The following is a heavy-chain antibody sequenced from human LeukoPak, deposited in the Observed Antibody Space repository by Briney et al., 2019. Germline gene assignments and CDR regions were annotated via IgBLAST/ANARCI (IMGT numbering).Heavy chain of an antibody. Sequence: PMRSLRLSCAASGFTFSNYGIHWVRQAPGKGLEWVAVISDDGSNKYYADSVKGRFTIYKDNSKNTLFLQMDSLIAEDTAVYYCVKDEAVAGTFAFDYWGEGTLVAVSS. D-gene: IGHD6-19*01. CDR2: ISDDGSNK. CDR3: VKDEAVAGTFAFDY. V-gene: IGHV3-30*18. CDR1: GFTFSNYG. J-gene: IGHJ4*02.